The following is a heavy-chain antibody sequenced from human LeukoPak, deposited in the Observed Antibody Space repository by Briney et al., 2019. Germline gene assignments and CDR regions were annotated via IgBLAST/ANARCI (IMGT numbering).Heavy chain of an antibody. CDR1: GFSFRGYS. D-gene: IGHD6-6*01. CDR3: ATGGPYRSSDY. V-gene: IGHV3-21*01. J-gene: IGHJ4*02. CDR2: ITLSSSSI. Sequence: KTGGSLRLSCAASGFSFRGYSMSWVRQAPGKGLEWVSSITLSSSSIYYADSVKGRFTISRDNAKNSLFLRMDSLRAEGTAVYSCATGGPYRSSDYWGQGTLVTVSS.